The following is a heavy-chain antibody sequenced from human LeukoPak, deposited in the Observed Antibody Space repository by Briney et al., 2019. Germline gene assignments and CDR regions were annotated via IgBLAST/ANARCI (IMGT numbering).Heavy chain of an antibody. CDR1: GLTVSTNY. V-gene: IGHV3-53*01. CDR3: ASYSVSSRRDY. J-gene: IGHJ4*02. CDR2: IYAGGTI. D-gene: IGHD5/OR15-5a*01. Sequence: GGSLRLSCAASGLTVSTNYMSWVRQAPGKGLGWVSAIYAGGTIYYADSVKGRFTLSTDGSKNTLYLQMNSLRAEDTAVYYCASYSVSSRRDYWGQGTLVTVSS.